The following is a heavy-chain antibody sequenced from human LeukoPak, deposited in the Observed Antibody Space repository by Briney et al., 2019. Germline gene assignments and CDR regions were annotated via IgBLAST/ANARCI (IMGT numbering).Heavy chain of an antibody. V-gene: IGHV4-34*01. J-gene: IGHJ4*02. D-gene: IGHD5-18*01. CDR2: INHSGST. CDR3: ARGRLDRGYSYGYGPILVY. CDR1: GGSFSGYY. Sequence: PSETLSLTCAVYGGSFSGYYWSWIRQPPGKGLEWIGEINHSGSTNYNPSLKSRVTISVDTSKNQFSLKLSSVTAADTAVYYCARGRLDRGYSYGYGPILVYWGQGTLVTVSS.